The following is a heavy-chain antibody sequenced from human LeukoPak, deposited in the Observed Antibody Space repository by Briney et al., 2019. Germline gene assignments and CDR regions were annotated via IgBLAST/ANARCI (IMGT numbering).Heavy chain of an antibody. J-gene: IGHJ4*02. CDR1: GFTFSSYW. Sequence: GGSLRLSCAASGFTFSSYWMNWARQAPGKGLEWVASINHNGNVNYYVDSVKGRFTISRDNAKNSLYLQMNSLRAEDTALYYCAKGLTIFGVVTDPLDYWGQGTLVTVSS. CDR2: INHNGNVN. CDR3: AKGLTIFGVVTDPLDY. D-gene: IGHD3-3*01. V-gene: IGHV3-7*03.